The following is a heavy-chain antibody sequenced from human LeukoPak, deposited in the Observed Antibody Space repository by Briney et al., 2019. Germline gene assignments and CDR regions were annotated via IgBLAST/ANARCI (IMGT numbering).Heavy chain of an antibody. V-gene: IGHV3-48*03. CDR1: GFTFSSYE. CDR3: PPRPFAGATNHGGFGY. D-gene: IGHD1-26*01. Sequence: GGSLRLSCAASGFTFSSYEMNWVRQAPGKGLEWVSYISSSGSTIYYADSVKGRFTISRDNAKNSLYLQMNSLRAEDTAVYYCPPRPFAGATNHGGFGYWGQGTLVTVSS. J-gene: IGHJ4*02. CDR2: ISSSGSTI.